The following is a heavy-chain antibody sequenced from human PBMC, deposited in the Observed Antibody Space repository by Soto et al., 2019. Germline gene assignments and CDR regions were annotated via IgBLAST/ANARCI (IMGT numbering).Heavy chain of an antibody. CDR3: ARGYCSGGSCDSYSYYGMDV. D-gene: IGHD2-15*01. Sequence: EVQLVESGGGLVQPGGSLRLSCAASGFTVSSNYMSWVRQAPGKGLEWVSVIYSGGSTYYADSVKGRFTISRDNSKNTLYLQMNSLRAEDTAVYYCARGYCSGGSCDSYSYYGMDVWGQGTTVTVS. V-gene: IGHV3-66*01. CDR1: GFTVSSNY. J-gene: IGHJ6*02. CDR2: IYSGGST.